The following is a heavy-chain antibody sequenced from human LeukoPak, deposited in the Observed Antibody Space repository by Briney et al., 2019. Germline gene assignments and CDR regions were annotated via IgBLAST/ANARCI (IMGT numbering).Heavy chain of an antibody. J-gene: IGHJ4*02. CDR3: ARHSLLWFGDRKRSFDY. CDR1: DDSITMYY. V-gene: IGHV4-34*01. Sequence: SETLSLTCSVSDDSITMYYWSWIRQPPGKGLEWTGEINHSGSTNYNPSLKSRVTISVDTSKNQFSLKLSSVTAADTAVYYCARHSLLWFGDRKRSFDYWGQGTLVTVSS. CDR2: INHSGST. D-gene: IGHD3-10*01.